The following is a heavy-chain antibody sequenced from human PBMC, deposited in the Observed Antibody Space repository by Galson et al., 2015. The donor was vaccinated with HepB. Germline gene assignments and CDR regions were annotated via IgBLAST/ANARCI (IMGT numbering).Heavy chain of an antibody. Sequence: SLRLSCAASTFIFSTYSMNWVRQAPGKGLEWVSYISSSSTTIYYADSVKGRFTISRDNAKNSLYLQMNSLRAEDTAVYYCFFLRGNDLKPLDYWGQGTLVTVSS. J-gene: IGHJ4*02. CDR3: FFLRGNDLKPLDY. D-gene: IGHD5-12*01. CDR1: TFIFSTYS. CDR2: ISSSSTTI. V-gene: IGHV3-48*04.